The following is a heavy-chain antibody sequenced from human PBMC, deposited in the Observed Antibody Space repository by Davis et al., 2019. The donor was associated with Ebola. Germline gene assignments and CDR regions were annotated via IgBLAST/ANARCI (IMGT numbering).Heavy chain of an antibody. Sequence: SCKASGGTFSSYAMSWVRQAPGRGLEWVSAISGSGGSTYYADSVKGRFTISRDNSKNTLYLQMNSLRAEDTAVYYCAKVFGYCTNGVCYPPGYYYYYMDVWGKGTTVTVSS. CDR2: ISGSGGST. D-gene: IGHD2-8*01. J-gene: IGHJ6*03. CDR1: GGTFSSYA. CDR3: AKVFGYCTNGVCYPPGYYYYYMDV. V-gene: IGHV3-23*01.